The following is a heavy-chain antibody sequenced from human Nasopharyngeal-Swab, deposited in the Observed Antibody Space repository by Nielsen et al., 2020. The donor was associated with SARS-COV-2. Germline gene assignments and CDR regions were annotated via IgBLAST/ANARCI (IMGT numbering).Heavy chain of an antibody. CDR3: AREKDFWGGSHYFYMDV. CDR2: MNEDGSEK. Sequence: YWVSSGWTFSIYWMTWGRQAPGRGLEWVSNMNEDGSEKNYVDSVKGRFTISRDNAKNLLYLQMNSLRAEDTAVYYCAREKDFWGGSHYFYMDVWGKGTTVTVSS. V-gene: IGHV3-7*05. D-gene: IGHD3-3*01. CDR1: GWTFSIYW. J-gene: IGHJ6*03.